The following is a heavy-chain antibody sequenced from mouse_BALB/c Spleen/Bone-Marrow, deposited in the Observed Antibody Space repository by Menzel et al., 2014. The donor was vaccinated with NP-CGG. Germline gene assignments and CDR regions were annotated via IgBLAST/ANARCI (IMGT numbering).Heavy chain of an antibody. Sequence: VQLVGCGGGLVRTGGSMQLSCAASGFTFSGYYMCWVRPPPEKRMVWVATISDGGSCTYCPDRVRGRFTISRDHAKNNPYRQRSSLKSEDTAMYYVARGSSDLDFWGQATTRTSSP. D-gene: IGHD1-1*01. V-gene: IGHV5-4*02. CDR3: ARGSSDLDF. J-gene: IGHJ2*01. CDR1: GFTFSGYY. CDR2: ISDGGSCT.